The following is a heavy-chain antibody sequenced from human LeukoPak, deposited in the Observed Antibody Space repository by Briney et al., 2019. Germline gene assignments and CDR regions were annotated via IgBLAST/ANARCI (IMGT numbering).Heavy chain of an antibody. CDR2: ISWNSGSI. CDR3: AKGDFWSGYSGTSWFDP. CDR1: GFTFDDYA. Sequence: GRSLRLSCAASGFTFDDYAMHWVRQAPGEGLEWVSGISWNSGSIGYADSVKGRFTISRDNAKNSLYLQMNSLRAEDTALYYCAKGDFWSGYSGTSWFDPWGQGTLVTVSS. V-gene: IGHV3-9*01. J-gene: IGHJ5*02. D-gene: IGHD3-3*01.